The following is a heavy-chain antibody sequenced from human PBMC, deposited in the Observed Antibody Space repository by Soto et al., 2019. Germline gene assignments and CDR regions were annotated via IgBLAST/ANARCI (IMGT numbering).Heavy chain of an antibody. Sequence: ASVKVSCKASGYIFSTYTMHWVRQAPGQRLEWMGWINAANGDTKYSQNFQGRVTISRDTSASTAYLELSSLRSEDTAVYYCARVSFETSGYADYWGQGTLVTVSS. CDR2: INAANGDT. J-gene: IGHJ4*02. CDR1: GYIFSTYT. V-gene: IGHV1-3*01. CDR3: ARVSFETSGYADY. D-gene: IGHD3-22*01.